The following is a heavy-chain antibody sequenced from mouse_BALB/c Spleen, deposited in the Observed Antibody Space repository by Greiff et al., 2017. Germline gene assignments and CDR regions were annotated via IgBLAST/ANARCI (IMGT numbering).Heavy chain of an antibody. CDR1: GFDFSRYW. D-gene: IGHD2-1*01. CDR3: ARRLYYGNSWFAY. J-gene: IGHJ3*01. V-gene: IGHV4-1*02. CDR2: INPDSSTI. Sequence: EVKLLESGGGLVQPGGSLKLSCAASGFDFSRYWMSWVRQAPGKGLEWIGEINPDSSTINYTPSLKDKFIISRDNAKNTLYLQMSKVRSEDTALYYCARRLYYGNSWFAYWGQGTLVTVSA.